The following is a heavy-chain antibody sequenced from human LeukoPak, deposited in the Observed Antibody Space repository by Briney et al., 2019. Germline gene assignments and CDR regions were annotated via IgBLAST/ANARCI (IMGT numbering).Heavy chain of an antibody. J-gene: IGHJ4*02. V-gene: IGHV3-48*01. CDR2: ISSSSSTI. CDR3: AKDLVYGGY. D-gene: IGHD2/OR15-2a*01. CDR1: GFTFSSYS. Sequence: PGGSLRLSCAASGFTFSSYSMNWVRQAPGKGLEWVSYISSSSSTIYYADSVKGRFTISRDNSKNTLYLQMNSLRAEDTAVYYCAKDLVYGGYWGQGTLVTVSS.